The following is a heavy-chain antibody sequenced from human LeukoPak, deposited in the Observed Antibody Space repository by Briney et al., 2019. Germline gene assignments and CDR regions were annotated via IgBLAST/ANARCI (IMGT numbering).Heavy chain of an antibody. D-gene: IGHD2-21*02. CDR2: IYYSGST. CDR1: GGSISSGGYY. Sequence: SQTLSLTCTVSGGSISSGGYYWSWIRQHPGKGLEWIGHIYYSGSTHYNPSLKSRVIISVDTSKNQFSLKLSSVTAADTAVYYCARYCGGDCSAWFDPWGQGTLVTVSS. V-gene: IGHV4-31*03. CDR3: ARYCGGDCSAWFDP. J-gene: IGHJ5*02.